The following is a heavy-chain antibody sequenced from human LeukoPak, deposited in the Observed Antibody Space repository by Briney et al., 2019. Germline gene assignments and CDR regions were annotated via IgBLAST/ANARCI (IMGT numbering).Heavy chain of an antibody. J-gene: IGHJ5*02. Sequence: SVKVSCNVSGGTFSSYAISWVRQAPGQGLEWMGRIIPIFGTANYAQKFQGRVTITTDESTSTAYMELSSLRSEDTAVYYCATQAAAGTYWFDPWGQGTLVTVSS. CDR1: GGTFSSYA. D-gene: IGHD6-13*01. CDR3: ATQAAAGTYWFDP. CDR2: IIPIFGTA. V-gene: IGHV1-69*05.